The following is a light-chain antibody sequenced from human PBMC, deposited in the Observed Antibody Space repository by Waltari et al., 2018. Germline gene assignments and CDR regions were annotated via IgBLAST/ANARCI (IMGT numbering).Light chain of an antibody. Sequence: TQPASVSGSPGQSITISCRSSQSLVHSDGNTYLNWFQQRPGQSPRRLIYKVSNRDSGVPDRFSGSGSGTDFTLKISRVEAEDVGVYYCMQGTHWPYTFGQGTKLEIK. CDR1: QSLVHSDGNTY. J-gene: IGKJ2*01. CDR3: MQGTHWPYT. CDR2: KVS. V-gene: IGKV2-30*02.